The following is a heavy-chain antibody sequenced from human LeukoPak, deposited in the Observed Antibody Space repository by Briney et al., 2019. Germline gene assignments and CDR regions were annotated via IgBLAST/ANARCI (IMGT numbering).Heavy chain of an antibody. V-gene: IGHV4-34*01. CDR1: GGSFSGYY. Sequence: SETLSLTCAVYGGSFSGYYWSWIRQPPGKGLEWIGEINHSGSTNYNPSLKSRVTISVDTSKNQFSLKLSSVTAADTAVYYCARGGAYYYGSGSYYPNWFDPWGQGTLVTVS. J-gene: IGHJ5*02. CDR3: ARGGAYYYGSGSYYPNWFDP. D-gene: IGHD3-10*01. CDR2: INHSGST.